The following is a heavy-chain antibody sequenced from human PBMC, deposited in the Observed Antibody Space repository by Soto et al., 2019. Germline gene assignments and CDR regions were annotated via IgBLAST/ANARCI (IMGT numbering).Heavy chain of an antibody. CDR2: ISWNSGSI. CDR3: AKDIWGSSWEGAFDY. Sequence: GGSLRLSCAASGFTFDDYAMHWVRQAPGKGLEWVSGISWNSGSIGYADSVKGRFTISRDNAKNSLYLQMNSLRAEDTALYYCAKDIWGSSWEGAFDYWGQGTLVTVSS. CDR1: GFTFDDYA. V-gene: IGHV3-9*01. J-gene: IGHJ4*02. D-gene: IGHD6-13*01.